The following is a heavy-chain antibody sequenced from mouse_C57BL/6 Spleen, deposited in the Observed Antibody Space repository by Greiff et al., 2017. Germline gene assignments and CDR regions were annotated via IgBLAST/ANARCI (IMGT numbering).Heavy chain of an antibody. J-gene: IGHJ3*01. CDR2: LDPENGDT. Sequence: EVQGVESGAELVRPGASVTLSCTASGFNIKDDYMHWVKQRPEQGLEWIGWLDPENGDTEYASKFQGKATITADTSSNTAYLQLSSLTSEDTAVYYCTTVRDGSTSYWGQGTLVTVSA. D-gene: IGHD1-1*01. CDR1: GFNIKDDY. CDR3: TTVRDGSTSY. V-gene: IGHV14-4*01.